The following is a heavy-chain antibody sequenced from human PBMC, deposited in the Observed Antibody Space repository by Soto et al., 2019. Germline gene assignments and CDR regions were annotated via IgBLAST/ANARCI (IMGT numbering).Heavy chain of an antibody. CDR1: GFTFSNAW. V-gene: IGHV3-15*07. CDR2: IKTKPYGGTI. CDR3: TAGLRNSGGGES. Sequence: PGGSLRLSCAASGFTFSNAWMNWVRQAPGEGLEWVGRIKTKPYGGTIDYAAPVKGRFTISRDDSENTLNLQMNSLKTEDTAVYFGTAGLRNSGGGESWGQGTLVTVS. J-gene: IGHJ4*02. D-gene: IGHD2-15*01.